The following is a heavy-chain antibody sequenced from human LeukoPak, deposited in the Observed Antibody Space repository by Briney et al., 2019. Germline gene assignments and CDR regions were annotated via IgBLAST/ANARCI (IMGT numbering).Heavy chain of an antibody. CDR3: ARHRGENYDSSGHFDY. Sequence: SETLSLTCAVSGYSISSGYYGGWIRQPPGKGLEWIGSIHHSGSTYYNPSLKSRVSMSVDKSKNQFSVKVNSVTAADTAVYYCARHRGENYDSSGHFDYWGQGTLVTVSS. J-gene: IGHJ4*02. CDR1: GYSISSGYY. D-gene: IGHD3-22*01. CDR2: IHHSGST. V-gene: IGHV4-38-2*01.